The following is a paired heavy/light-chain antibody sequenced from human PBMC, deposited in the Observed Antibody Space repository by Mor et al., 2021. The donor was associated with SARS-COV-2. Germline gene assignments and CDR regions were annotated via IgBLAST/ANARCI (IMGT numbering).Light chain of an antibody. CDR2: EVS. CDR1: SDDIGAFDY. Sequence: QSALTQPASVSGSPGQSITISCAGTSDDIGAFDYVSWYHQHPGKAPKLLISEVSNRPSGVSDRFSGSKFGNEASLTISGLQAADEGDYFCASFTTSNTHLFGTGTKVTVL. V-gene: IGLV2-14*01. CDR3: ASFTTSNTHL. J-gene: IGLJ1*01.
Heavy chain of an antibody. J-gene: IGHJ4*02. CDR1: GFIFNNYN. V-gene: IGHV3-21*01. D-gene: IGHD2-21*02. Sequence: EVQLVESGGGLVRPGGSLRVSCASSGFIFNNYNMNWVRQAPGRALEWVSSISSYGDYIYYADSVKGRFTVSRDNARNSLFLQMNSLRAEDSGIYYCARALSDRVKDVVIVTAHFDSWGPGTQVTVSS. CDR3: ARALSDRVKDVVIVTAHFDS. CDR2: ISSYGDYI.